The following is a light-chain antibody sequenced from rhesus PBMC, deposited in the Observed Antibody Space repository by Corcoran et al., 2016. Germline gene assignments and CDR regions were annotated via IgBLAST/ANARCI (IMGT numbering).Light chain of an antibody. J-gene: IGLJ1*01. V-gene: IGLV7-71*01. CDR3: LLQGRGSQVI. Sequence: QAAVTQEPSLTVSPGGTVTLTCGSSAGAVTSGNYPNWFQQKPGQAPRGLIYNTNSKYSWTPARLSGSLAGGKAALTLSDAQPEDGGLYYGLLQGRGSQVIFGAGTRVTVL. CDR1: AGAVTSGNY. CDR2: NTN.